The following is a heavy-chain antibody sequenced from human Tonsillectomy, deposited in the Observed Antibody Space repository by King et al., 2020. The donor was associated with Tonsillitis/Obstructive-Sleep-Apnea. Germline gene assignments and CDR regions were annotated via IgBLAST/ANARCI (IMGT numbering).Heavy chain of an antibody. D-gene: IGHD3-22*01. Sequence: VQLVQSGGGLVQPGGSLRLSCAASGFTFSSYWMHWVRQAPGKGLVWVSRINSDGSSTNYADSVKGRFTISRDNAKNTLSLQMNSLRAEDTAVYYCAREDHTYYYDSSGTLIGGYYYGMDVWGQGTTVTVSS. CDR3: AREDHTYYYDSSGTLIGGYYYGMDV. CDR2: INSDGSST. J-gene: IGHJ6*02. CDR1: GFTFSSYW. V-gene: IGHV3-74*01.